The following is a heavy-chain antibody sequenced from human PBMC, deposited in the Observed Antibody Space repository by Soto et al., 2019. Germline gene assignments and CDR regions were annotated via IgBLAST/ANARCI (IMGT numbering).Heavy chain of an antibody. CDR2: IHYDGET. CDR1: GISISRGGSY. J-gene: IGHJ4*02. Sequence: SETLYLTCRVSGISISRGGSYWGWIRQHAGKGLEWIGYIHYDGETFFNPSLESRLSISADTSKNQFSLKLISVTAADTAVYYCARSVVGAQSPTVYWGQG. CDR3: ARSVVGAQSPTVY. D-gene: IGHD2-15*01. V-gene: IGHV4-31*03.